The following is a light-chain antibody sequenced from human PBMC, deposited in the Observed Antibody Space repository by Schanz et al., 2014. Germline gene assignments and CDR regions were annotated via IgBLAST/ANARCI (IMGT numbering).Light chain of an antibody. V-gene: IGLV2-8*01. J-gene: IGLJ3*02. CDR1: SSDVGGYKY. Sequence: QSALTQPPSASGSPGQSVTISCTGTSSDVGGYKYVSWYQQHPGKAPKLMIYEGTKRPSGVSNRFSGSKSAYTASLTISGLQVEDEADYYCGSYAGNINWVFGGGTKVTVL. CDR2: EGT. CDR3: GSYAGNINWV.